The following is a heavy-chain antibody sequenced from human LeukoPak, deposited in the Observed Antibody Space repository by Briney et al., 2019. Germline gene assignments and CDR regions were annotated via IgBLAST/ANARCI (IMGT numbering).Heavy chain of an antibody. Sequence: PSETLSLTCTVSGGSISSSSYYWGWIRQPPGKGLEWIGSIYYSGSTYYNPSLESRVTISVDTSKNRFSLKLSSVTAADTAVYYCARLVSAAAGTRVYWGQGTLVTVSS. D-gene: IGHD6-13*01. CDR2: IYYSGST. J-gene: IGHJ4*02. CDR3: ARLVSAAAGTRVY. CDR1: GGSISSSSYY. V-gene: IGHV4-39*01.